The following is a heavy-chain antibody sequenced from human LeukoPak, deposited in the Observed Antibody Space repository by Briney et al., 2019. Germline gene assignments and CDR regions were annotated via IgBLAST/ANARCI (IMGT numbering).Heavy chain of an antibody. D-gene: IGHD3-9*01. V-gene: IGHV6-1*01. CDR2: AYYRSKWYY. J-gene: IGHJ2*01. CDR1: GDSVSSSAA. Sequence: SQTLSLTCAISGDSVSSSAAWNWIRQSPTRGLEWLGRAYYRSKWYYDYSVSVKSRITINPDTSKNQFSLQLNSVTPEDTAVYYCARGRLANFDLWGRGTLVTVSS. CDR3: ARGRLANFDL.